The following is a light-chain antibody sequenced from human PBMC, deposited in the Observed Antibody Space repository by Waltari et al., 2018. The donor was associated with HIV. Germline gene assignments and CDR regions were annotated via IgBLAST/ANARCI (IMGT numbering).Light chain of an antibody. V-gene: IGKV3-20*01. CDR2: GAS. Sequence: EVVLTQSPGTLSLSPGDRATLSCRASQRVRSSYLAWFQQKTGQAPRRLIYGASTRATGIPNKFSGSESETDFTLTISRLEPEDFAVYYCQQYDSSPRSFGQGTKVEI. J-gene: IGKJ1*01. CDR1: QRVRSSY. CDR3: QQYDSSPRS.